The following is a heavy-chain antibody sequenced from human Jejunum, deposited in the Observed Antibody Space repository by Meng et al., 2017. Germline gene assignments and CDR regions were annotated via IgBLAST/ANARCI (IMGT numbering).Heavy chain of an antibody. Sequence: AQLPEAGPGLLKPSETLSLTFAVSGGSNEINNWWTWIRQPPGQGLEWIGEVYHSGSTHYNPSLQSRVTISIDNSKNRFSLSLNSVTAADTAIYYCARADYVRYFDLWGRGTLVTVSS. CDR1: GGSNEINNW. D-gene: IGHD3-10*02. CDR3: ARADYVRYFDL. CDR2: VYHSGST. J-gene: IGHJ2*01. V-gene: IGHV4-4*02.